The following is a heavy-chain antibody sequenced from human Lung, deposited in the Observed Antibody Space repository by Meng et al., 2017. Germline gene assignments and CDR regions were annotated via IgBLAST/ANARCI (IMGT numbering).Heavy chain of an antibody. CDR3: ARGPTTMAHDFDY. Sequence: QVQLQHVGAGLLKPSETPSLTCVVAGGSFSDYYWSGIRQPPGKGLEWIGEINHSGSTNYNPSLESRATISVDTSQNNLSLKLSSVTAADSAVYYCARGPTTMAHDFDYWGQGTLVTVSS. J-gene: IGHJ4*02. V-gene: IGHV4-34*01. CDR2: INHSGST. CDR1: GGSFSDYY. D-gene: IGHD4-11*01.